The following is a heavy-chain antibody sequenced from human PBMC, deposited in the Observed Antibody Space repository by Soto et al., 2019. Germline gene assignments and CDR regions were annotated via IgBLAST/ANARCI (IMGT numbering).Heavy chain of an antibody. CDR1: GYTFTSYG. V-gene: IGHV1-18*01. J-gene: IGHJ5*02. CDR3: ARDGRIVGATWFDP. CDR2: ISAYNGNT. D-gene: IGHD1-26*01. Sequence: AAVKVSCKASGYTFTSYGISWVRQAPGQGLEWMGWISAYNGNTNYAQKLQGRVTMTTDTSTSTAYMELRSLRSDDTAVYYCARDGRIVGATWFDPWGQGTLVTVSS.